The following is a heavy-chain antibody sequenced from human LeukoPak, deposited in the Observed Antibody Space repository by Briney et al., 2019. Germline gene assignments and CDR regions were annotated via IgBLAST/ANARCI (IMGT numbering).Heavy chain of an antibody. CDR1: GYTLTELS. Sequence: GASVKVSCKVSGYTLTELSMHWVRQAPGKGLVWMGGFDPEDGETIYAQKFQGRVTMTEDTSTDTAYMELSSLRSEDTAVYYCATVGRYDSSGYFDYWGQGTLVTVSS. J-gene: IGHJ4*02. D-gene: IGHD3-22*01. CDR3: ATVGRYDSSGYFDY. V-gene: IGHV1-24*01. CDR2: FDPEDGET.